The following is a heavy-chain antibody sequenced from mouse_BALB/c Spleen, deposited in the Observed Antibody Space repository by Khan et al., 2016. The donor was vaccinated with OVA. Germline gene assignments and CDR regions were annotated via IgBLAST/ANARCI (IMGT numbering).Heavy chain of an antibody. J-gene: IGHJ3*01. V-gene: IGHV1S135*01. CDR3: ARSSDGYYPLAD. Sequence: LQQSGPELVRPGASVKVSCKASGYAFTTYNMYWVKQSHRKSLEWIGYIDPYNGVTNYNQNFKDKATLTVDKSSSAAYMHLDSLTSEDSAVYFCARSSDGYYPLADWGQGTLVTVSA. CDR1: GYAFTTYN. D-gene: IGHD2-3*01. CDR2: IDPYNGVT.